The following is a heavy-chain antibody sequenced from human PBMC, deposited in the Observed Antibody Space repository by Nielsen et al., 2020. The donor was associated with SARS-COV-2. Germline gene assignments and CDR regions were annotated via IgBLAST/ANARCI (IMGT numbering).Heavy chain of an antibody. V-gene: IGHV1-18*01. CDR3: ARTSGIRGRGGMDV. Sequence: ASVKVSCKASGYTFTSYGISWVRQAPGQGLDWMGWISVHNDNTNYAQKVQGRVSMATDTSTSTAYMELRNLTSDDTAVYYCARTSGIRGRGGMDVWGQGTTVTVSS. D-gene: IGHD3-10*01. CDR1: GYTFTSYG. CDR2: ISVHNDNT. J-gene: IGHJ6*02.